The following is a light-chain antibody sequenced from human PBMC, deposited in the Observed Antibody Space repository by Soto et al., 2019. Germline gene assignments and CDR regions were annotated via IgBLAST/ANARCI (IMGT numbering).Light chain of an antibody. V-gene: IGKV3-15*01. CDR1: QSVSSN. CDR2: GAS. CDR3: QQYNNWPPWT. J-gene: IGKJ1*01. Sequence: ERVMTQSPATLSVSPGERATLSCRASQSVSSNLAWYQQKPGQAPRLLIDGASTRATGIPARFSGSGSGTEFTLTISSLQSEDFAVYYCQQYNNWPPWTFGQGTKV.